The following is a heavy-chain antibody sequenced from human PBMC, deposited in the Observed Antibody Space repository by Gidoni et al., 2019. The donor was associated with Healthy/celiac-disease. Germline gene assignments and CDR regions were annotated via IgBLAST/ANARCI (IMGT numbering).Heavy chain of an antibody. Sequence: QLQLQESGPGLVKPSATLSLTCAVSGYSISSGYYCGWIRQPPGKGLEWLVSIYQCGSTYYNPSLKSRVTISVDTSKNQFSLKLSSVTAADTAVYYCASPGIAVAGKKVVPFDYWGQGTLVTVSS. CDR3: ASPGIAVAGKKVVPFDY. CDR1: GYSISSGYY. J-gene: IGHJ4*02. D-gene: IGHD6-19*01. CDR2: IYQCGST. V-gene: IGHV4-38-2*01.